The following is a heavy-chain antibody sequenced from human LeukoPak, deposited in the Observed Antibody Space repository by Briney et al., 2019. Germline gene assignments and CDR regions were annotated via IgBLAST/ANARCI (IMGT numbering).Heavy chain of an antibody. V-gene: IGHV6-1*01. CDR2: TYYRSKWYN. Sequence: SQTLSLTCAISGDSVSSNSAAWNWIRQSPSRGLEWLGRTYYRSKWYNDYAVSVKSRITINPDTSKNQFSLQLNSVTPEDTAVYYCARDLLRFLEWLAPPYYYYMDVWGKGTTVTVSS. D-gene: IGHD3-3*01. J-gene: IGHJ6*03. CDR1: GDSVSSNSAA. CDR3: ARDLLRFLEWLAPPYYYYMDV.